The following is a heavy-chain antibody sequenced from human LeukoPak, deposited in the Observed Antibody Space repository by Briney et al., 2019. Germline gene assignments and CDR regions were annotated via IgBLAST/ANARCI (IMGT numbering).Heavy chain of an antibody. CDR3: ARDSPYSGSYSWDI. CDR1: GFTFSSYA. D-gene: IGHD1-26*01. V-gene: IGHV3-23*01. CDR2: ISGSGGST. J-gene: IGHJ3*02. Sequence: PGGSLRLSCAASGFTFSSYAMSWVRQAPGKGLEWVSAISGSGGSTYYADSVKGRFTISRDNAKNSLYLQMNSLRAEDTAVYYCARDSPYSGSYSWDIWGQGTMVTVSS.